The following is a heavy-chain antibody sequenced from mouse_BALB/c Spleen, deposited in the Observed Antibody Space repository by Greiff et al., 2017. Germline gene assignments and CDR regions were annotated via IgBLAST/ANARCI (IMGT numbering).Heavy chain of an antibody. D-gene: IGHD2-10*02. J-gene: IGHJ2*01. CDR3: ARVQYGNYY. CDR2: IDPENGNT. V-gene: IGHV14-1*02. CDR1: GFNIKDYY. Sequence: EVQLQQSGAELVRPGALVKLSCQASGFNIKDYYMHWVKQRPEQGLEWIGWIDPENGNTIYDPKFQGKASITADTSSNTAYLQLSSLTSEDTAVYYCARVQYGNYYWGQGTTLTVSS.